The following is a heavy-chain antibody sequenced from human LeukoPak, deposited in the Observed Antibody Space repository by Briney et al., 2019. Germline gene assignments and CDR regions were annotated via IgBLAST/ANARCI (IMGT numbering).Heavy chain of an antibody. CDR2: MNPNSGNT. D-gene: IGHD5-18*01. J-gene: IGHJ6*03. V-gene: IGHV1-8*03. CDR1: GYTFTSYD. CDR3: ARTNTDKYSYGPKGGRYMDV. Sequence: ASVKVSCKASGYTFTSYDINWVRQATGQGLEWMGWMNPNSGNTGYAQKFQGRVTITRNTSISTAYMELSSLRSEDTAVYYCARTNTDKYSYGPKGGRYMDVWGKGTTVTVSS.